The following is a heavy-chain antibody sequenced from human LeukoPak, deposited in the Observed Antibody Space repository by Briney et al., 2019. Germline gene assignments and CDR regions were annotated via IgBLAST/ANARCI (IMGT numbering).Heavy chain of an antibody. CDR3: TRDSPPYYGSGRGAFDI. V-gene: IGHV3-49*04. CDR2: IRSKAYGGTT. J-gene: IGHJ3*02. CDR1: GFTFGDYA. Sequence: PGGSLRLSCTASGFTFGDYAMSWVRQAPGRGLEWVGFIRSKAYGGTTEYAASVKGRFTISRDDSKSIAYLQMNSLKTEDTAVYYCTRDSPPYYGSGRGAFDIWGQGTMVTVSS. D-gene: IGHD3-10*01.